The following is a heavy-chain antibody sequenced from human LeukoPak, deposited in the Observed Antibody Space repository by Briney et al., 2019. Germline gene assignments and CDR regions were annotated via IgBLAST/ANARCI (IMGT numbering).Heavy chain of an antibody. CDR3: ATERSGDYGDYVVPNAFDI. CDR2: IYYSGST. CDR1: GGSISSYY. Sequence: SETLSLTCTVSGGSISSYYWSWIRQPPGKGLEWIGYIYYSGSTNYNPSLKSRVTISVDTSKNQFSLKLSSVTAADTAVYYCATERSGDYGDYVVPNAFDIWGQGTMVTASS. V-gene: IGHV4-59*01. J-gene: IGHJ3*02. D-gene: IGHD4-17*01.